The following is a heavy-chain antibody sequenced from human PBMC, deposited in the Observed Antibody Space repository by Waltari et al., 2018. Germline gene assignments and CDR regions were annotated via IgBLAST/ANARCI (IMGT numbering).Heavy chain of an antibody. V-gene: IGHV3-23*03. Sequence: EVQLLESGGGLVQPGGSLRLSCAASGFTFSSYAMSWVRQAPGKGLGWVSVIYSGGSTYYADSVKGRFTISRDNAKNTLYLQMNSLRAEDTAVYYCSLEDFWSGSTTRAPLDVWGKGTTVTVSS. CDR1: GFTFSSYA. CDR3: SLEDFWSGSTTRAPLDV. CDR2: IYSGGST. D-gene: IGHD3-3*01. J-gene: IGHJ6*04.